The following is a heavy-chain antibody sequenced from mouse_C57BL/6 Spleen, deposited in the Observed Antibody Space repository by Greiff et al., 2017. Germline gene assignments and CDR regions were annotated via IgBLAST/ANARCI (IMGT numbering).Heavy chain of an antibody. D-gene: IGHD1-1*01. V-gene: IGHV5-17*01. Sequence: EVKLVESGGGLVKPGGSLNLSCAASGFTFSDYGMHWVRQAPEKGLEWVAYISSGSSTIYYADTVKGRFTISRDNAKNTLFLQMTSLRSEDTAMYYCAPYYYCSSYVYFDYWGQGTTLTVSS. J-gene: IGHJ2*01. CDR2: ISSGSSTI. CDR1: GFTFSDYG. CDR3: APYYYCSSYVYFDY.